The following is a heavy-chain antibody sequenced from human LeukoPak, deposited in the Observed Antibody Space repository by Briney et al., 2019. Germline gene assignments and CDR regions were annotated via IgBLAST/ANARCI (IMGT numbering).Heavy chain of an antibody. CDR1: GFTFSSYE. V-gene: IGHV3-48*03. CDR3: ARDHPYSSSPFDI. D-gene: IGHD6-13*01. CDR2: ISSSGSTI. Sequence: GGSLRLSCAASGFTFSSYEMNWVRQAPGKGLEWVSYISSSGSTIYYADSVKGRFTISRDNAKNSLYLQMNSLRAEDTAVYYCARDHPYSSSPFDIWGQGTMVTVSS. J-gene: IGHJ3*02.